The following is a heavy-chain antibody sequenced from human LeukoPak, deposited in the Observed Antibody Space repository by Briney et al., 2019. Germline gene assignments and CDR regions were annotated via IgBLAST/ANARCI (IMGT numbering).Heavy chain of an antibody. CDR2: VSYRGTT. J-gene: IGHJ4*02. Sequence: KPSETLSLTCTVSGGSIGSDYWNWIRQPPEKGLEWIGYVSYRGTTNYNPSVESRVTISVDTSKNHFSLKLTSVTAAGTAVYYCARGYPYGSNWSIFDLWGQGALVTVSS. CDR1: GGSIGSDY. V-gene: IGHV4-59*01. CDR3: ARGYPYGSNWSIFDL. D-gene: IGHD6-13*01.